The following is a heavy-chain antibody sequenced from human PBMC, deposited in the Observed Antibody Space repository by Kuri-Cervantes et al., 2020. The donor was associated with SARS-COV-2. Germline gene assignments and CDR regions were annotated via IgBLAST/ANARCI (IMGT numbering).Heavy chain of an antibody. V-gene: IGHV1-18*01. CDR2: ISAYNGNT. CDR3: ARDRGSSGWSWVYYYYGMDV. CDR1: GYPFTSYG. Sequence: ASVKVSCKASGYPFTSYGISWVRQAPGQGLEWMGWISAYNGNTNYAQKLQGRVTMTTDTSTSTAYMELRSLRSDDTAVYYCARDRGSSGWSWVYYYYGMDVWGQGTTVTVSS. D-gene: IGHD6-19*01. J-gene: IGHJ6*02.